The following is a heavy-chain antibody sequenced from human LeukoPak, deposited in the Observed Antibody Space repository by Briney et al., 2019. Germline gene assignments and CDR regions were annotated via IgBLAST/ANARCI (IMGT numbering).Heavy chain of an antibody. CDR3: ARDAAGQTLDY. J-gene: IGHJ4*02. D-gene: IGHD6-13*01. CDR2: IYSGGST. Sequence: GGSLRLSCAASGFTFSSYWMSWVRQAPGKGLEWVSVIYSGGSTYYADSVKGRFTISRDNSKNTLFLQTNSLRAEDTAVYYCARDAAGQTLDYWGQGSLVTVSS. V-gene: IGHV3-66*01. CDR1: GFTFSSYW.